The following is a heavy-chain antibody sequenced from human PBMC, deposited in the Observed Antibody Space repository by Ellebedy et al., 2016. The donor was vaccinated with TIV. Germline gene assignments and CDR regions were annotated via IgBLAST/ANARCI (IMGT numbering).Heavy chain of an antibody. CDR3: ARPHYDFWSGYYAYYYYYGMDV. Sequence: GESLKISCAASGFTFSSYAMHWVRQAPGKGLEWVAVISYDGSNKYYADSVKGRFTISRDNAKNTLYLQINSLRAEDTAVYYCARPHYDFWSGYYAYYYYYGMDVWGQGTTVTVSS. J-gene: IGHJ6*02. D-gene: IGHD3-3*01. CDR2: ISYDGSNK. V-gene: IGHV3-30-3*01. CDR1: GFTFSSYA.